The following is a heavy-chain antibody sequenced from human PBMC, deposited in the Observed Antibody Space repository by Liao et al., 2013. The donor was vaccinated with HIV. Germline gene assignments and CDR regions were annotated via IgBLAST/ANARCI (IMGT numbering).Heavy chain of an antibody. CDR1: GGSISSYY. Sequence: QVQLQESGPGLVKPSETLSLTCTVSGGSISSYYWSWIRQPPGKGLEWIGYIYYSGSTDYNPSLKSRVAMSLDTSDNHFSLTLRSATAADTAVYYCARGPYYGDSSGYYLNYWGQGTLVTVSS. V-gene: IGHV4-59*12. CDR3: ARGPYYGDSSGYYLNY. CDR2: IYYSGST. J-gene: IGHJ4*02. D-gene: IGHD3-22*01.